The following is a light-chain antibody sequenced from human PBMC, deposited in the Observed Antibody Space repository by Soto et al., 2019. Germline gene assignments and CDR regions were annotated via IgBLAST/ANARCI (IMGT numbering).Light chain of an antibody. CDR3: CSYAGSSTFL. J-gene: IGLJ2*01. V-gene: IGLV2-23*03. CDR2: EGS. CDR1: SSDVGSYNL. Sequence: QSALTQPASVSGSAGQSITISCTGTSSDVGSYNLVSWYQQHPGKAPKLMIYEGSKRPSGVSNRFSGSKSGNTASLTISGLQAEDEADYYCCSYAGSSTFLFGGGTKLTVL.